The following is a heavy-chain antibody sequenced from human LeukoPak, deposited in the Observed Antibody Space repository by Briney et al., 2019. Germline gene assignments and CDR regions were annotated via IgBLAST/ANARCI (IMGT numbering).Heavy chain of an antibody. CDR1: GFTFSSYS. Sequence: PGGSLRLSRAASGFTFSSYSMNWVRQAPGKGLEWVSSISSSSSYIYYADSVKGRFTISRDNAKNSLYLQMNSLRAEDTAVYYCARGELLRLYYYMDVWGKGTTVTVSS. D-gene: IGHD1-26*01. CDR2: ISSSSSYI. J-gene: IGHJ6*03. V-gene: IGHV3-21*01. CDR3: ARGELLRLYYYMDV.